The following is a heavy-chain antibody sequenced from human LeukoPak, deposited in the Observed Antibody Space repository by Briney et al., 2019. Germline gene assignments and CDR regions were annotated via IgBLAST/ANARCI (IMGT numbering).Heavy chain of an antibody. J-gene: IGHJ4*02. Sequence: SETLSLTCTVSGGSISSSSYYWGWIRQPPGKGLEWIGSIYYSGSTYYNPSLKSRVTISVDTSKNQFSLKLSSVSAADTAVYYCASRTVTLDYWGQGTLVTVSS. V-gene: IGHV4-39*01. CDR3: ASRTVTLDY. CDR2: IYYSGST. CDR1: GGSISSSSYY. D-gene: IGHD4-17*01.